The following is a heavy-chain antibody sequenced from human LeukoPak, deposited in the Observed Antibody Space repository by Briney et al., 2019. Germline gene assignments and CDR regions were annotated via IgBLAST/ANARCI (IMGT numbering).Heavy chain of an antibody. D-gene: IGHD2-21*02. Sequence: GESLKISCKGSGYSFTSYWIGWVRQMPGKGLEWMGIIYPGDSDTRYSPSFQGQVTISADKSISTAYLQWSSLKASDTAMYYCARSQGGCDGDCYSYAFDIWGQGTMVTVSS. CDR3: ARSQGGCDGDCYSYAFDI. CDR2: IYPGDSDT. V-gene: IGHV5-51*01. J-gene: IGHJ3*02. CDR1: GYSFTSYW.